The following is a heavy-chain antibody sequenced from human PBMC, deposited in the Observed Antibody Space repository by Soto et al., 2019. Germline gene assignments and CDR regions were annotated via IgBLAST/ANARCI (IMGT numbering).Heavy chain of an antibody. CDR3: SRDHSSGGYDF. CDR1: GFSVSNVW. D-gene: IGHD5-12*01. V-gene: IGHV3-53*01. J-gene: IGHJ4*02. CDR2: MSDGGKT. Sequence: SLRLSCSASGFSVSNVWMTWVRQAPGKGLEWVSSMSDGGKTYYTDSVKGRFTLSRDTSRNTLHLQMYSVRAEDTAVYYCSRDHSSGGYDFRGQGTLVTVYS.